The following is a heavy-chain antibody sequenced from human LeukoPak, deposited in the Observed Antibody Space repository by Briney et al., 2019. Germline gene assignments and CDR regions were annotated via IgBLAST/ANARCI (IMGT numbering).Heavy chain of an antibody. D-gene: IGHD4-17*01. V-gene: IGHV4-59*08. CDR3: ARVAHDYGDQGWFDP. J-gene: IGHJ5*02. CDR2: IYDNGNT. CDR1: GGSLSGYI. Sequence: SETLSLTCTVSGGSLSGYIWSWIRQPPGKGLEWIAYIYDNGNTNYNPSLKSRVTIALDTSKTQFSLRLNSVTAADTAVYYCARVAHDYGDQGWFDPWGQGTLVTVSS.